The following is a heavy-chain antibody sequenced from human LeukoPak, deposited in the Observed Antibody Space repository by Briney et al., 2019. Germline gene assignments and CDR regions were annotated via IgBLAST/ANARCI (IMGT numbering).Heavy chain of an antibody. J-gene: IGHJ4*02. CDR1: GGSISGYY. Sequence: SETLSLTCSVSGGSISGYYWSWIRQPPGRRLEWIGYIYYTGSTTYNPSLKSRVTISIDRSKNLFSLKLTSVTVADTAVYFCARHPGASFDSWGQGNLVTVSS. V-gene: IGHV4-59*08. CDR3: ARHPGASFDS. D-gene: IGHD7-27*01. CDR2: IYYTGST.